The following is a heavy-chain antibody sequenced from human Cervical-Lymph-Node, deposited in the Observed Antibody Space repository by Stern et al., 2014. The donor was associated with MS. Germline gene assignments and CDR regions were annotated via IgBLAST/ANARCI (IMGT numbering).Heavy chain of an antibody. Sequence: EVQLVESGGGLVQPGGSLRLSCAASGFTFSKYAMHWVRQAPGKGLEYVSVISSNGGSTYYANSVKGRFTISRDNSKNTLYLHMGSLRVEDMAVYYCARGVTYCGGDCYGWYFDLWGRGTLVTVSS. CDR1: GFTFSKYA. D-gene: IGHD2-21*02. J-gene: IGHJ2*01. V-gene: IGHV3-64*01. CDR2: ISSNGGST. CDR3: ARGVTYCGGDCYGWYFDL.